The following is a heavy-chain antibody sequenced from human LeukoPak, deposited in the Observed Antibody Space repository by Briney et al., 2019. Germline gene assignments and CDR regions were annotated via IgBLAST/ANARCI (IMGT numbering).Heavy chain of an antibody. CDR2: IYYSGST. J-gene: IGHJ6*03. Sequence: PSETLSLTCTVSGGSISSYYWSWIRQPPGKGLEWIGSIYYSGSTYYNPSLKSRVTISVDTSKNQFSLKLSSVTAADTAVYYCARRRYDYYYMDVWGKGTTVTISS. V-gene: IGHV4-39*01. CDR3: ARRRYDYYYMDV. CDR1: GGSISSYY.